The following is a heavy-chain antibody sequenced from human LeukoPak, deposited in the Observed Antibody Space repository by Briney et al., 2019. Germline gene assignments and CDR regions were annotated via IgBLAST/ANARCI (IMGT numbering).Heavy chain of an antibody. D-gene: IGHD3-22*01. Sequence: SETLSLTCAVYGGSFSGYYWSWIRQPPGKGLEWIGEINHSGSTNYNPSLKSRVTISVDTSKNQFSLKLSSVTAADTAVYYCARLRRYYYDSSGPPDYWGQGTLVTVSS. CDR1: GGSFSGYY. J-gene: IGHJ4*02. V-gene: IGHV4-34*01. CDR3: ARLRRYYYDSSGPPDY. CDR2: INHSGST.